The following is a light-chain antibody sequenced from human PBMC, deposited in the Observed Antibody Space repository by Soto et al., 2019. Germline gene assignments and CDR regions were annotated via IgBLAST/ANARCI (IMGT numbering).Light chain of an antibody. CDR1: QTISSW. CDR3: QHYNSYPEA. J-gene: IGKJ1*01. Sequence: DIQMTQSPSTLSGSVGDRVTITCRASQTISSWLAWYQQKPGKAPKLLIYKASTLKSGVPSRFSGSGSGTEFTLTISSLQPDDFATYYCQHYNSYPEALGQGTKVDIK. CDR2: KAS. V-gene: IGKV1-5*03.